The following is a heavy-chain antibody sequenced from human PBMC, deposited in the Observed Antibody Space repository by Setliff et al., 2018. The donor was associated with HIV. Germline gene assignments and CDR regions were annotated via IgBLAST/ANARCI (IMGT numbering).Heavy chain of an antibody. V-gene: IGHV3-74*01. CDR2: ITADGSST. J-gene: IGHJ3*02. CDR3: ARDTEMITTTDAFDI. D-gene: IGHD3-22*01. Sequence: PGGSLRLSCAASGFTFSDYWMHWVRQAPGKGLVWVSRITADGSSTRYADSVNGRFTISRDNAKNTMYLEMNSLRAEDTAVYYCARDTEMITTTDAFDIWGQAQWSPSPQ. CDR1: GFTFSDYW.